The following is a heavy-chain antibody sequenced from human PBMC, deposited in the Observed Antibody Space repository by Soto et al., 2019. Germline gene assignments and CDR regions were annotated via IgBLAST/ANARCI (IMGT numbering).Heavy chain of an antibody. J-gene: IGHJ5*02. CDR3: AKDGRMVRGTSFPGNWFDP. CDR2: ISGSGGST. V-gene: IGHV3-23*01. D-gene: IGHD3-10*01. CDR1: GFTFSSYA. Sequence: GGSLRLSCAASGFTFSSYAMSWVRQAPGKGLEWVSAISGSGGSTYYADSVKGRFTISRDNSKNTLYLQMNSLRAEDTAVYYCAKDGRMVRGTSFPGNWFDPWGQGTLVTVSS.